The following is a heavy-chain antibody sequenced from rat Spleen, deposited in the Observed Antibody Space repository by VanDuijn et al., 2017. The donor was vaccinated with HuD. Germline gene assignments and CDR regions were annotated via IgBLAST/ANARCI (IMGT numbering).Heavy chain of an antibody. D-gene: IGHD2-5*01. CDR1: GFTLGNRY. CDR3: VRQGYLRDWYFDF. CDR2: ISPGGGSS. J-gene: IGHJ1*01. Sequence: EVQLVESGGGLVQPGRSLKLSCAASGFTLGNRYMAWVRQAPTKGLDWVAYISPGGGSSYYRDSVKGRFTISRDNGKTTLYLEMDSLRSEDMATYYCVRQGYLRDWYFDFWGPGTMVTVSS. V-gene: IGHV5-25*01.